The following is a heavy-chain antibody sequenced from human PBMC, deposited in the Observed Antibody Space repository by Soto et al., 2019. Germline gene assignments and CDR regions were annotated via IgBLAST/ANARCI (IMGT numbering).Heavy chain of an antibody. Sequence: GGSLRLSCVVSGFTFSSYEMNWVRQAPGKGLEWVSNIRSSGRSINYADSVKGRFTISRDNAKNSLYLQMNSLRAEDTAVYYCTRVRDSNDYWGQGTLVTVSS. CDR1: GFTFSSYE. CDR2: IRSSGRSI. CDR3: TRVRDSNDY. D-gene: IGHD3-22*01. J-gene: IGHJ4*02. V-gene: IGHV3-48*03.